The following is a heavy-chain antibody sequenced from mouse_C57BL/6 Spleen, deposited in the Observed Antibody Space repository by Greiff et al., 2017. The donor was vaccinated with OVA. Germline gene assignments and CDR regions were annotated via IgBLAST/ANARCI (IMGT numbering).Heavy chain of an antibody. CDR1: GFTFSSYG. CDR3: ARHEDYYGSSWYFDV. Sequence: DEQLVESGGDLVKPGGSLKLSCAASGFTFSSYGMSWVRQTPDKRLEWVATISSGGSYTYYPDSVKGRFTISRDNAKNTLYLQMSSLKSEDTAMYYCARHEDYYGSSWYFDVWGTGTTVTVSS. J-gene: IGHJ1*03. CDR2: ISSGGSYT. D-gene: IGHD1-1*01. V-gene: IGHV5-6*01.